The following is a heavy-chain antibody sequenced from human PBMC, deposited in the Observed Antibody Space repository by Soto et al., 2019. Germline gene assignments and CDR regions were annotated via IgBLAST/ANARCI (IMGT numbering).Heavy chain of an antibody. J-gene: IGHJ6*02. V-gene: IGHV3-53*01. D-gene: IGHD6-13*01. Sequence: EVQLVESGGGLIQPGGSLRLSCAASGFTVSTNYMSWVRQAPGKGLEWVSVIYSGGSTYYADSVKGRFTISRDNSKNTLYLQMNSLRAEDTAVYYCARGYSSWNYYYGMDVWGQGNTVTVSS. CDR2: IYSGGST. CDR3: ARGYSSWNYYYGMDV. CDR1: GFTVSTNY.